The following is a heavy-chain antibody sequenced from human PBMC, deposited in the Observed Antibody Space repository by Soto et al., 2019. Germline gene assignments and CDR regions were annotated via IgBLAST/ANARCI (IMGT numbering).Heavy chain of an antibody. J-gene: IGHJ4*02. CDR1: GYTYASSG. CDR2: ISAYNGNT. D-gene: IGHD2-15*01. CDR3: ARDRGYCSGGSCVFDY. V-gene: IGHV1-18*01. Sequence: ASVEVSCKASGYTYASSGISWVRQATEKGLEWMGWISAYNGNTNYAQKLQGRVTMTTDTSTSTAYMELRSLRSDDTAVYYCARDRGYCSGGSCVFDYWGQGTLVTVSS.